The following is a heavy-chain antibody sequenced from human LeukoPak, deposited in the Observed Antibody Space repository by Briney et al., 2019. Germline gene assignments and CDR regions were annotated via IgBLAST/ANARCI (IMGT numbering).Heavy chain of an antibody. CDR1: GGSISTITYY. V-gene: IGHV4-39*07. CDR2: MYYRGNT. Sequence: SETLSLTCTVSGGSISTITYYWGWIRQLPGKGLEWVGHMYYRGNTFYNPSLKSRVTISVDTSKNQFSLKLRSVTAADTAVYYCARLYGNYQNYFDYWGQGTLVTVSS. J-gene: IGHJ4*02. D-gene: IGHD1-7*01. CDR3: ARLYGNYQNYFDY.